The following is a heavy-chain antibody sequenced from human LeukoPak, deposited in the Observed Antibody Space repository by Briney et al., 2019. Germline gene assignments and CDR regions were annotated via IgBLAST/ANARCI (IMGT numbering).Heavy chain of an antibody. V-gene: IGHV4-59*01. J-gene: IGHJ4*02. D-gene: IGHD3-10*01. CDR1: GGSINNYY. CDR2: IYYSGST. CDR3: ARVSSMVRGEYFDY. Sequence: SETLSLTCTVSGGSINNYYWSWIRQPPGKGLEWIGYIYYSGSTNYNPSLKSRVTISVDTSKNQFSLKLSTVTAADTAVYCCARVSSMVRGEYFDYWGQGTLVTVSS.